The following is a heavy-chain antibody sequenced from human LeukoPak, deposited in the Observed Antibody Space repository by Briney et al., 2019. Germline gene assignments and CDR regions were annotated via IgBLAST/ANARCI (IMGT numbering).Heavy chain of an antibody. CDR1: GYTFTGYY. J-gene: IGHJ4*02. Sequence: ASVKVSCKASGYTFTGYYMHWVRQAPGQGLEWMGWINPNSGGTNYAQKFQGRVTMTRDTSISTAYMELSRLRSDDTAVYYCARLPGGGYDLGFDYWGQGTLVTVSS. V-gene: IGHV1-2*02. D-gene: IGHD5-12*01. CDR2: INPNSGGT. CDR3: ARLPGGGYDLGFDY.